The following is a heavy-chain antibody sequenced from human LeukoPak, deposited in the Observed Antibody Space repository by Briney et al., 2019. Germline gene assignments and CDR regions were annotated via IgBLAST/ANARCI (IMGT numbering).Heavy chain of an antibody. CDR2: IYYSGST. D-gene: IGHD1-14*01. J-gene: IGHJ4*02. V-gene: IGHV4-39*01. Sequence: SETLSLTCTVPGGSISSSSYYWGWIRQPPGKGLEWIGSIYYSGSTYYNPSLKSRVTISVDTSKNQFSLKLSSVTAADTAVYYCARRLRTTLATLDYWGQGTLVTVSS. CDR1: GGSISSSSYY. CDR3: ARRLRTTLATLDY.